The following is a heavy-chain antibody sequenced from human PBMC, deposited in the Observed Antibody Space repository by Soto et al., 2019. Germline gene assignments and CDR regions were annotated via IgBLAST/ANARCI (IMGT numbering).Heavy chain of an antibody. Sequence: LSLTFTVSGXSISSYYWSWIRQPPGKGLEWIGYIYYSGSTNYNPSLKSRVTISVDTSKNQFSLKLSSVTAADTAVYYCARAPPESTYYFDYWGQGTLVTVSS. CDR3: ARAPPESTYYFDY. CDR2: IYYSGST. CDR1: GXSISSYY. J-gene: IGHJ4*02. V-gene: IGHV4-59*01.